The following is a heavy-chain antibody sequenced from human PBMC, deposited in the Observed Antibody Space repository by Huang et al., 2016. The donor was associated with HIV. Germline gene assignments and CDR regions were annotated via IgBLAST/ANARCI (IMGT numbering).Heavy chain of an antibody. CDR1: GGCFRGYY. D-gene: IGHD1-1*01. CDR3: ARERMMSWLDDHDAFDI. CDR2: INHSGRT. V-gene: IGHV4-34*01. J-gene: IGHJ3*02. Sequence: QVQLQQWGAGLLKPSETLSLTCAVYGGCFRGYYWSWIRQSHGKGLDWIGEINHSGRTNYNPSLKSRLTRSLDTSKNQFSLKLSSVTAADTTVYDCARERMMSWLDDHDAFDIWGQGTIVTVSS.